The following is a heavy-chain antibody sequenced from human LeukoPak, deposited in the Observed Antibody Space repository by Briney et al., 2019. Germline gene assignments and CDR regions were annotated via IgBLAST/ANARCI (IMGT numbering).Heavy chain of an antibody. D-gene: IGHD2-15*01. CDR3: AREPPYCSGGSCYLRSFDY. Sequence: GGSLRLSCAASGFTFSGYWMHWVRQAPGKGLVWVSRINSDGSSTSYADSVKGRFTISRYNAKNTLYLQMNSLRAEDTAVYYCAREPPYCSGGSCYLRSFDYWGQGTLVTVSS. V-gene: IGHV3-74*01. CDR2: INSDGSST. J-gene: IGHJ4*02. CDR1: GFTFSGYW.